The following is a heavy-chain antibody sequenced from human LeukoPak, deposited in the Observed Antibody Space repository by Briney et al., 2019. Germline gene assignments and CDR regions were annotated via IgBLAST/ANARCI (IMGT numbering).Heavy chain of an antibody. D-gene: IGHD1-26*01. CDR3: ARDAVGATHYYYYYMDV. V-gene: IGHV1-69*13. CDR2: IIPIFGTA. CDR1: GGTFSSYA. J-gene: IGHJ6*03. Sequence: PVKVSCKASGGTFSSYAISWVRQTPGQGLEWMGGIIPIFGTANYAQKFQGRVTITADESTSTAYMERISLRSEDTAVYYCARDAVGATHYYYYYMDVWGKGTTVTVSS.